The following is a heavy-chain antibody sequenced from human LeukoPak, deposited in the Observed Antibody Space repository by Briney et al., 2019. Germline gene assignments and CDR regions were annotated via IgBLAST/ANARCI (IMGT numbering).Heavy chain of an antibody. Sequence: SETLSLTCAVYGGSFSGYYWSWIRQPPGKGLEWIGDINHSGSTNYNPSLKSRVTISVDTSKNQFSLKLSSVTAADTAVYYCARSRGGYGDYDRAFDIWGQGTMVTVSS. J-gene: IGHJ3*02. CDR1: GGSFSGYY. CDR3: ARSRGGYGDYDRAFDI. V-gene: IGHV4-34*01. D-gene: IGHD4-17*01. CDR2: INHSGST.